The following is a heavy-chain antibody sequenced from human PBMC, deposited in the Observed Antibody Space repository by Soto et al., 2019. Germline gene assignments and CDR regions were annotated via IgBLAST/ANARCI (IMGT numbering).Heavy chain of an antibody. CDR1: GFTFSRYW. CDR2: ISSYGSDT. CDR3: ASNYAYAEGYFWYGIDV. J-gene: IGHJ6*02. Sequence: EVQLVESGGGLVLPGGSLRLSCAASGFTFSRYWMHWVRQAPGKGLVWVSRISSYGSDTHYADSVKGRFTISRDNAKNTLYLQMNSRRADDTAVYYCASNYAYAEGYFWYGIDVWGQGTTVTVSS. V-gene: IGHV3-74*01. D-gene: IGHD3-16*01.